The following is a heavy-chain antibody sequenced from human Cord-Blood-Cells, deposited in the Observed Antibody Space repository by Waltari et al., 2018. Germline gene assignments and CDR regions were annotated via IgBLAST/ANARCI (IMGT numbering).Heavy chain of an antibody. D-gene: IGHD2-2*01. CDR2: SNSDGSST. CDR3: ARAYCSSTSCYYFDY. V-gene: IGHV3-74*01. Sequence: EVQLVESGGGLVQPGGSLRLSCAASGFTFSSYWMHWVRQAPGKGLVWVSRSNSDGSSTSYADSVKGRFTISRDNAKNTLYRQMNSLRAEDTAVYYCARAYCSSTSCYYFDYWGQGTLVTVSS. CDR1: GFTFSSYW. J-gene: IGHJ4*02.